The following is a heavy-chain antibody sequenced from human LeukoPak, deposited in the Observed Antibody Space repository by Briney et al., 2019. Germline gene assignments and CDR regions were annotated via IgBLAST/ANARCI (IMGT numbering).Heavy chain of an antibody. D-gene: IGHD1-20*01. CDR3: ARVPHNSIDY. V-gene: IGHV1-8*03. CDR1: GYTFTSYD. Sequence: GASVKVSCKASGYTFTSYDINWVRQATGQGLEWMGWMNPNSGNTSYAQKFQGRVTITRNTSISTAYMELSSLRSEDTAVYYCARVPHNSIDYWGQGTLVTVSS. CDR2: MNPNSGNT. J-gene: IGHJ4*02.